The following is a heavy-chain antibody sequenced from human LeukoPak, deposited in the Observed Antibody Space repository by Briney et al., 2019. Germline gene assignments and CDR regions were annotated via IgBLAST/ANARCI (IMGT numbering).Heavy chain of an antibody. CDR2: INPNSGGT. CDR3: ARSRYYDSSGYYLPY. J-gene: IGHJ4*02. CDR1: GYTFTGYY. V-gene: IGHV1-2*02. D-gene: IGHD3-22*01. Sequence: ASVKVSCKASGYTFTGYYMHWVRQAPGQGLEWMGWINPNSGGTNYAQKFQGRVTMTRDTSISTAYMELSRLRSDDTAVYYCARSRYYDSSGYYLPYWGQGTLSPSPQ.